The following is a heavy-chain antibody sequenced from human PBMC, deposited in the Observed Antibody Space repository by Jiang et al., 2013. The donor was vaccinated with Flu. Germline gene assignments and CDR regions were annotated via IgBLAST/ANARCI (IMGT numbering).Heavy chain of an antibody. V-gene: IGHV3-21*01. D-gene: IGHD4-23*01. CDR2: ISSSSSYI. CDR1: GFTFSSYS. Sequence: VQLLESGGGLVKPGGSLRLSCAASGFTFSSYSMNWVRQAPGKGLEWVSSISSSSSYIYYADSVKGRFTISRDNAKNSLYLQMNSLRAEDTAVYYCARGGTTVVTRAFDIWGQGTMVTVSS. J-gene: IGHJ3*02. CDR3: ARGGTTVVTRAFDI.